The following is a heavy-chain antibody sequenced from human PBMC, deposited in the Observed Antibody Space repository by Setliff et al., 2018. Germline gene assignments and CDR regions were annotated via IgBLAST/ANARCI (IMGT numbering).Heavy chain of an antibody. CDR3: ARSAIRGTTKKYYYYMDV. CDR1: GYPFIGYF. CDR2: ISLYDGHT. D-gene: IGHD1-7*01. Sequence: GASVKVSCKASGYPFIGYFMHWVRQAPGQGLEWMGFISLYDGHTNYAVKFQGRVTITVDKSTNSAYMELRSLTSEDTAVYYCARSAIRGTTKKYYYYMDVWGKGTTVTVSS. J-gene: IGHJ6*03. V-gene: IGHV1-18*04.